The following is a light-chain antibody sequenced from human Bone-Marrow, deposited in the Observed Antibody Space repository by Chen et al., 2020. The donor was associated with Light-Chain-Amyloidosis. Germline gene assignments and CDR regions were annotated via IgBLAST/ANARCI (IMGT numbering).Light chain of an antibody. CDR2: RAT. CDR3: QSADSSGTYEVI. Sequence: SHELTQPPSMSVSPGQTARTTCPGADLPTKYAFWYQQEPGQGPVLVIHRATERPSGISERFSGSSSGTTATLTISGVQAEDEADYHCQSADSSGTYEVIFGGGTKLTVL. CDR1: DLPTKY. J-gene: IGLJ2*01. V-gene: IGLV3-25*03.